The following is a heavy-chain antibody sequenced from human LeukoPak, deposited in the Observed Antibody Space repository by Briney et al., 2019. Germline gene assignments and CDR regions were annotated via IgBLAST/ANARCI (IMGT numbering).Heavy chain of an antibody. D-gene: IGHD5-12*01. V-gene: IGHV3-30*04. J-gene: IGHJ4*02. CDR3: ARDQLAYSGYDTLFDY. Sequence: GGSLRLSCAASGFTFNSYAIHWVRQAPGKGLEWVAVISYDGSNKYYAESVKGRFTISRDDSKNTLYLQLNSLRPDDTAVYYCARDQLAYSGYDTLFDYWGQGTLVTVSS. CDR1: GFTFNSYA. CDR2: ISYDGSNK.